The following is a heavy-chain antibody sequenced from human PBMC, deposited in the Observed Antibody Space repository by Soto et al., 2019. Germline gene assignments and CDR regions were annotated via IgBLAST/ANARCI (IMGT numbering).Heavy chain of an antibody. J-gene: IGHJ4*02. D-gene: IGHD6-25*01. Sequence: EVQLLESGGGLVQPGGSLRLSCAASGFTFSSYAMSWDRQAPGKGLEWVSAISGTGGTTYYADSVKGRFTISRDNARNTLNLQMNRLRAEDTAIYYCAKFFVETGGSSGWPWSFHFWGQGTLVTVSS. CDR2: ISGTGGTT. CDR3: AKFFVETGGSSGWPWSFHF. V-gene: IGHV3-23*01. CDR1: GFTFSSYA.